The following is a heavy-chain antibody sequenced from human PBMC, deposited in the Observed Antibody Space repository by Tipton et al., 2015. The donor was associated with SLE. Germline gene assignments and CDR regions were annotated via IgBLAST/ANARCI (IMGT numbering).Heavy chain of an antibody. Sequence: TLSLTCTVSGGSISSGSYYWSWIRQPAGKGLEWIGRIYTSGSTNYNPSLKSRVTISVDTSKNQFSLKLSSVTAADTAVYYCARSRDKTTDAYDIWGHGTMVTVSS. CDR1: GGSISSGSYY. J-gene: IGHJ3*02. D-gene: IGHD1/OR15-1a*01. V-gene: IGHV4-61*02. CDR2: IYTSGST. CDR3: ARSRDKTTDAYDI.